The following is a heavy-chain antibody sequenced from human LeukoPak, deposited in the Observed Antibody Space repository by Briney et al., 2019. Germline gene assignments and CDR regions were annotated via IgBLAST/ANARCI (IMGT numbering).Heavy chain of an antibody. CDR2: INGTGTTT. CDR3: CDGMDV. J-gene: IGHJ6*02. CDR1: GFILSNYY. Sequence: PGGSLRLSCPASGFILSNYYMSWVRQAPGKGLEWVSAINGTGTTTYYADSVKGRFTISRDNSKSMLYLQMNSLRAEDTAVYYCCDGMDVWGQGTTVAVSS. V-gene: IGHV3-23*01.